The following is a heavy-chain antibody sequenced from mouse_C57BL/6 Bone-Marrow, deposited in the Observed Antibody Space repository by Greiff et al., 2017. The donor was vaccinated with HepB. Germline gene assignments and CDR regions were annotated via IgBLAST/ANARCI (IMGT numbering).Heavy chain of an antibody. D-gene: IGHD1-1*01. J-gene: IGHJ1*03. CDR1: GFNIKDYY. Sequence: VQLKESGAELVKPGASVKLSCTASGFNIKDYYMHWVKQRTEQGLEWIGRIDPEDGETKYAPKFPGKATITADTSSNQAYLQLSSLTSEDTAVYYCAREEGLLNLWYFDVWGTGTTVTVSS. CDR2: IDPEDGET. CDR3: AREEGLLNLWYFDV. V-gene: IGHV14-2*01.